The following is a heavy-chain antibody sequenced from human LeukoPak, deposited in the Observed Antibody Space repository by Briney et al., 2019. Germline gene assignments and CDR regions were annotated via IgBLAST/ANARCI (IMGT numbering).Heavy chain of an antibody. V-gene: IGHV3-33*01. D-gene: IGHD3-10*01. CDR3: ARDILWFGERFYGMGV. J-gene: IGHJ6*04. CDR1: RFTLISYG. Sequence: GGSLRLSCAASRFTLISYGMHWVRQAPGKGLEWVAVIRYDGSNKYYADSVKGRFTISRDNSKNTLYLQMNRLRAEDTAVYYCARDILWFGERFYGMGVWGKGTTVTVSS. CDR2: IRYDGSNK.